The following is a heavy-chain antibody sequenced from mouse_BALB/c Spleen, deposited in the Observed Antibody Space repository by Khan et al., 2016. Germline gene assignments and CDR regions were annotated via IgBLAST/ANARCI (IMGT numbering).Heavy chain of an antibody. CDR2: ISYSGST. V-gene: IGHV3-8*02. J-gene: IGHJ4*01. Sequence: EVQLQESGHSLVKPSQTLSLTCSVSGDSITSGYWNWIRKFPGNKLEYMGYISYSGSTYYNPSLKSRISITRDTSKNQYYLQLNSVTTEDTATYYCARSYDGYYGYAMDYWGQGTSVTVSS. CDR3: ARSYDGYYGYAMDY. D-gene: IGHD2-3*01. CDR1: GDSITSGY.